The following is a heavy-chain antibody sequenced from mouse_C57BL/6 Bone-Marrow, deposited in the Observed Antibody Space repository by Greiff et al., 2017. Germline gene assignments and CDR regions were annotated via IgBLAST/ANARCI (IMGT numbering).Heavy chain of an antibody. CDR3: ARRRPIYYDYDVAY. J-gene: IGHJ3*01. CDR1: GFTFSDYY. CDR2: ISNGGGST. D-gene: IGHD2-4*01. V-gene: IGHV5-12*01. Sequence: EVMLVESGGGLVQPGGSLKLSCAASGFTFSDYYMYWVRQTPEKRLEWVAYISNGGGSTYYPDTVKGRFTISRDNAKNTLYLQMSRLKSEDTAMYYCARRRPIYYDYDVAYWGQGTLVTVSA.